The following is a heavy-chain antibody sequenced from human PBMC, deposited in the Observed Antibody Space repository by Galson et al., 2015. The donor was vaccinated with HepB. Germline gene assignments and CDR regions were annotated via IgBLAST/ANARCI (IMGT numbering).Heavy chain of an antibody. CDR3: AREWVHGGVVVAAATGVLWRFDP. J-gene: IGHJ5*02. CDR2: IIPLFGKV. D-gene: IGHD2-15*01. Sequence: SVKVSCKASGGSFSRLAISWVRQARGQGLEWVGGIIPLFGKVNYAEKFQGRVTLTADESTTTAYMEPNSLASEDTAVYYCAREWVHGGVVVAAATGVLWRFDPWGQGTLVTVSS. V-gene: IGHV1-69*13. CDR1: GGSFSRLA.